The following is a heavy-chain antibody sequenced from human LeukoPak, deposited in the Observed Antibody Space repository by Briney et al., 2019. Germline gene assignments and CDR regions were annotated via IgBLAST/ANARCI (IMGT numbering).Heavy chain of an antibody. D-gene: IGHD2-8*01. Sequence: GGSLRLPCAASGFTFRSHDMHWVRQAPGKGLEWVTSVRFDGSDKKYADSVKGRFTISRDNSKNTLSLQMISLRTEDTAMYYCAKSLYPDAFDIWGPGTMVTVS. V-gene: IGHV3-30*02. CDR3: AKSLYPDAFDI. CDR2: VRFDGSDK. J-gene: IGHJ3*02. CDR1: GFTFRSHD.